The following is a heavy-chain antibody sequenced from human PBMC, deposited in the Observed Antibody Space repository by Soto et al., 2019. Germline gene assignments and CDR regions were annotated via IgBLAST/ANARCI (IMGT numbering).Heavy chain of an antibody. Sequence: SETLSLTCTVSGVSISTGDYYWGWIRQPPGKGLEWIGSIYYRGDTYYNPTLKSRVTISVDRPNNQFSLHLSSVTASDTSVYYCAVLYSSSWNNWIDPWGQGTLVTVSS. CDR2: IYYRGDT. V-gene: IGHV4-39*01. D-gene: IGHD6-13*01. CDR3: AVLYSSSWNNWIDP. CDR1: GVSISTGDYY. J-gene: IGHJ5*02.